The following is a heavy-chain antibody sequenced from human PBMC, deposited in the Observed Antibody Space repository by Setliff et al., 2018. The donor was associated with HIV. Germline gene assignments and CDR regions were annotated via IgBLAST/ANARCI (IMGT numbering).Heavy chain of an antibody. D-gene: IGHD3-22*01. Sequence: TSETLSLTCTVSCVSIINYYWSWIRQPAGKGPEWIGRIYSSGSTNYNPSLKSRVTMSLDTSTNRFSLKLNSVTAADTAVYFCVKDTYSSDTTGYYYSTYLDYWGQGTLVTVSS. CDR1: CVSIINYY. J-gene: IGHJ4*02. CDR3: VKDTYSSDTTGYYYSTYLDY. V-gene: IGHV4-4*07. CDR2: IYSSGST.